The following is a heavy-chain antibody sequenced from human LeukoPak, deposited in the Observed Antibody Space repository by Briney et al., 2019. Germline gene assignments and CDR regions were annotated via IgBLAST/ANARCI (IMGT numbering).Heavy chain of an antibody. Sequence: PSETLSLTCTVSGGSISSGSYYWSWIRQPAGKGLEWIGRIYTSGSTNYNPSLKSRVTISVDTSKNQFSLKLSSVTAADTAVYYCARDLGTQPLLYNWGQGTLVTVSS. CDR3: ARDLGTQPLLYN. CDR1: GGSISSGSYY. D-gene: IGHD2-2*02. CDR2: IYTSGST. J-gene: IGHJ4*02. V-gene: IGHV4-61*02.